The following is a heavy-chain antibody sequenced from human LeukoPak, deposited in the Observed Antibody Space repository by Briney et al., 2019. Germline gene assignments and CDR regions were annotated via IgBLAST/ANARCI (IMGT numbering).Heavy chain of an antibody. CDR3: ARGGYYDILTGTLYYFDY. V-gene: IGHV4-34*01. J-gene: IGHJ4*02. D-gene: IGHD3-9*01. CDR2: INHSGST. Sequence: PAETLSLTCAVYGGSFSGYYWSWIRQPPGKGLEWVGEINHSGSTNYNPSLKSRVTISVDTSKNQFSLKLSSVTAADTAVYYCARGGYYDILTGTLYYFDYWGQGTLVPVSS. CDR1: GGSFSGYY.